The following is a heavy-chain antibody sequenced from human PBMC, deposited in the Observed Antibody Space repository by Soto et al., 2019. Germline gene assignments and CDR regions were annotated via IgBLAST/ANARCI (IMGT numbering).Heavy chain of an antibody. CDR3: ARIPVDTVMTNWFDP. J-gene: IGHJ5*02. D-gene: IGHD5-18*01. Sequence: SETLSLTCTVSGGSVSSGDYFWSWIRQPPGKGLEWIGYIYYSGSTNYNASLKSRVSISLDTSKNQFSLKLSSVTAADTAVYYCARIPVDTVMTNWFDPWGQGTLVTVSS. V-gene: IGHV4-61*08. CDR2: IYYSGST. CDR1: GGSVSSGDYF.